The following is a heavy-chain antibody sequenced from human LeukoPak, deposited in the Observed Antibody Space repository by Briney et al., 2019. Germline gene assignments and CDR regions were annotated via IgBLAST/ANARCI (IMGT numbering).Heavy chain of an antibody. D-gene: IGHD2-15*01. CDR3: ARDGGYCSGGSCYWEY. J-gene: IGHJ4*02. V-gene: IGHV3-7*01. CDR2: IEQDGSEK. CDR1: EFTFSSYW. Sequence: GGSLRLSCVASEFTFSSYWMSWVRQAPGKGLEWVANIEQDGSEKYYVDSVKGRFTISRDNAKNSLYLQMSSLRAEDTAVYYCARDGGYCSGGSCYWEYWGQGTLVTVSS.